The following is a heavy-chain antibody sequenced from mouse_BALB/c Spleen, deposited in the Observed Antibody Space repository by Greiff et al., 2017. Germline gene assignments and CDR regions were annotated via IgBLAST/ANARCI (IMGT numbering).Heavy chain of an antibody. J-gene: IGHJ4*01. V-gene: IGHV2-9*02. Sequence: QVQLQQSGPGLVAPSQSLSITCTVSGFSLTSYGVHWVRQPPGKGLEWLGVIWAGGSTNYNSALMSRLSISKDNSKSQVFLKMNSLQTDDTAMYYCARDEITPFYAMDYWGQGTSVTVSS. CDR2: IWAGGST. CDR1: GFSLTSYG. CDR3: ARDEITPFYAMDY. D-gene: IGHD2-4*01.